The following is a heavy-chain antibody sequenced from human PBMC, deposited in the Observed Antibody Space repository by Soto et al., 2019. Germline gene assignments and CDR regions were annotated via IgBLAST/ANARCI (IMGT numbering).Heavy chain of an antibody. J-gene: IGHJ4*02. CDR1: GFSFTSYS. Sequence: QGQLVQSGAEVKKPGASVKVSCGTSGFSFTSYSFHWVRQAPAQGLQWMGWINAGRGKTKYSQQFQGRVTFTWDTSAISVYMELSRLSSEDTSFFSCARLIDNGYFDYCGQATMVTVSA. CDR2: INAGRGKT. CDR3: ARLIDNGYFDY. D-gene: IGHD4-17*01. V-gene: IGHV1-3*01.